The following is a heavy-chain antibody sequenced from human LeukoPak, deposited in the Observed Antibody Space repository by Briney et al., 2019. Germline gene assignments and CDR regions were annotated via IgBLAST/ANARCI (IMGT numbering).Heavy chain of an antibody. CDR2: INPNGGGT. CDR1: GYTFTSYY. J-gene: IGHJ4*02. V-gene: IGHV1-46*03. Sequence: GASVKVSCKTSGYTFTSYYMHWMRQAPGQGLEWVGMINPNGGGTSSAQEFQGRVTMTRDTSTSTVYMDLSSLRSEDTAIYYCARRGGCISTSCNLDYWGQGTLVTVSS. CDR3: ARRGGCISTSCNLDY. D-gene: IGHD2-2*01.